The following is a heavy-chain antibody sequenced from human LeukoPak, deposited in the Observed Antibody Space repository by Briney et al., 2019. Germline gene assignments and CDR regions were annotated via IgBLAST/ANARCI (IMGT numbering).Heavy chain of an antibody. CDR3: VGWGISGITNH. V-gene: IGHV3-7*01. D-gene: IGHD1-7*01. Sequence: GGSLRLSCAASGFTFSSYWMDWVRQVPGKGLEWVANIKQDGAEKYFVGSVKGRFAISRDNAKNSLYLQMNSLRVEDTAVYYCVGWGISGITNHWGQGTLVTVSS. CDR2: IKQDGAEK. CDR1: GFTFSSYW. J-gene: IGHJ4*02.